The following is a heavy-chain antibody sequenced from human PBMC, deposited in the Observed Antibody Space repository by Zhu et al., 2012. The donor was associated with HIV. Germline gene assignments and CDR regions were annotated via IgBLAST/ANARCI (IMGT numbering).Heavy chain of an antibody. V-gene: IGHV4-38-2*02. CDR3: ARDPPGITMVRGVFGVSFD. J-gene: IGHJ3*01. Sequence: QVQLQESGPGLVKPSETLSLTCAVSGYSISSGYYWGWIRQPPGKGLEWIGSIYHSGSTYYNPSLKSRVTISVDTSKNQFSLKLSSVTAADTAVYYCARDPPGITMVRGVFGVSFD. D-gene: IGHD3-10*01. CDR2: IYHSGST. CDR1: GYSISSGYY.